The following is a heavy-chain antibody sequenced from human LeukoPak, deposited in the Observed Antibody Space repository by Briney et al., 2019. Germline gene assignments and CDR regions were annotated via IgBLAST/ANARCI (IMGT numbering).Heavy chain of an antibody. CDR1: GASISSYY. D-gene: IGHD6-19*01. CDR2: IYYSGST. V-gene: IGHV4-59*08. CDR3: ARHGDSSGWYGRAFDI. Sequence: SETLSLTCTVSGASISSYYWSWIRQPPGKGLEWIGYIYYSGSTNCNLSLKSRVTMSIDTSKNQFSLKLSSVTAADTAVYYCARHGDSSGWYGRAFDIWGQGTVVTVSS. J-gene: IGHJ3*02.